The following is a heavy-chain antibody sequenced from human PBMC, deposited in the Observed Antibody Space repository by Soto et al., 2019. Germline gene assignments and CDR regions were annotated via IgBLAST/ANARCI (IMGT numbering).Heavy chain of an antibody. D-gene: IGHD2-15*01. Sequence: GGSLRLSCAASGFTVSSNYMSWVRQAPGKGLEWVSVIYSCGSTYYADSVKGRFTISRDNSKNTLYLQMNSLRAEDTAVYYCARLGGYCSGGSCRSDAFDIWGQGTMVTVSS. CDR2: IYSCGST. CDR3: ARLGGYCSGGSCRSDAFDI. V-gene: IGHV3-66*03. J-gene: IGHJ3*02. CDR1: GFTVSSNY.